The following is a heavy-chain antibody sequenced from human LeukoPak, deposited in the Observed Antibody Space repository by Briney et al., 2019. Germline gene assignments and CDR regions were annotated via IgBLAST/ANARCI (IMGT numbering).Heavy chain of an antibody. V-gene: IGHV1-18*01. Sequence: ASVKVSCKASGYTFTSYGISWVRQAPGQGLEWMGWISAYNGNTNYAQKFQGWVTMTRDTSISTAYMELSRLSSDDTAVYYCARDRTTVTWGVGAFDIWGQGTMVTVSS. CDR2: ISAYNGNT. CDR1: GYTFTSYG. D-gene: IGHD4-17*01. J-gene: IGHJ3*02. CDR3: ARDRTTVTWGVGAFDI.